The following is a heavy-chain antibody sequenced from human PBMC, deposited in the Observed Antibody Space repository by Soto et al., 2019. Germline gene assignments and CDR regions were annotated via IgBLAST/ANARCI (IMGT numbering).Heavy chain of an antibody. Sequence: ASVKVSCKASGYSFINYDISWVRQAPGQGLEWMGWVSAYNGNTNYAQKFQGRVTMTTDTSTSTAYMELRSLRSDDTAVYYCARDFNCTRRCIDVFDIWGRGTMVTVSS. V-gene: IGHV1-18*01. CDR1: GYSFINYD. CDR2: VSAYNGNT. D-gene: IGHD2-8*01. CDR3: ARDFNCTRRCIDVFDI. J-gene: IGHJ3*02.